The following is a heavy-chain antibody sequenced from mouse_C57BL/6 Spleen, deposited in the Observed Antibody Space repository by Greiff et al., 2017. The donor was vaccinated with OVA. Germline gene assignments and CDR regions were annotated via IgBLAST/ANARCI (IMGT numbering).Heavy chain of an antibody. CDR1: GYTFTSYW. J-gene: IGHJ1*03. Sequence: QVQLQQPGAELVRPGTSVKLSCKASGYTFTSYWRHWVKQRPGQGLEWIGVIDPSDSYTNYNQKFKGKATLTVDTSSSTAYMQLSSLTSWDSAVYYWARGVTTVVPYWYFDVWGTGTTVTVSS. V-gene: IGHV1-59*01. CDR2: IDPSDSYT. CDR3: ARGVTTVVPYWYFDV. D-gene: IGHD1-1*01.